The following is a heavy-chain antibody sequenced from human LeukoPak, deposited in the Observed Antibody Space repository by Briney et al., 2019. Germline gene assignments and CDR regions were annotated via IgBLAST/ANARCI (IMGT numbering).Heavy chain of an antibody. CDR3: AMTSRLLDAFDI. CDR2: IYYSGST. Sequence: SETLSLTCIVSGGSISSGNFYWGWIRQPPGKGLEWIGYIYYSGSTNYNPSLKSRVTISVDTSKNQFSLKLSSVTAADTAVYYLAMTSRLLDAFDIWGQGTMVTVSS. CDR1: GGSISSGNFY. D-gene: IGHD1-26*01. V-gene: IGHV4-61*05. J-gene: IGHJ3*02.